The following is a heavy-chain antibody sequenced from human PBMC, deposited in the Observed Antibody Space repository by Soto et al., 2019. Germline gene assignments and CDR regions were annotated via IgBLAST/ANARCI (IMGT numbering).Heavy chain of an antibody. D-gene: IGHD3-3*01. Sequence: EVQLVESGGGLVQPGESLRLSCAASGFTCSDYWMRWVRQAPGKGLEWVDNIEQDGSEKYYVDSVRGRFTISRDNAKNSLYLEINSTKAEDTAVYYCARDHGWGRGFWSSYDSDYFDYWGQGTLVTVS. J-gene: IGHJ4*02. V-gene: IGHV3-7*01. CDR3: ARDHGWGRGFWSSYDSDYFDY. CDR2: IEQDGSEK. CDR1: GFTCSDYW.